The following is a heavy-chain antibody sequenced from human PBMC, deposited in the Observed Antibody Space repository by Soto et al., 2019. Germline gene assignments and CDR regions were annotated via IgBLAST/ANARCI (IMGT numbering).Heavy chain of an antibody. V-gene: IGHV4-4*02. CDR1: GGSISSSNW. D-gene: IGHD6-13*01. J-gene: IGHJ4*02. CDR2: IYHSGST. Sequence: QVQLQESGPGLVKPSGTLSLTCAVSGGSISSSNWWSWVRQPPGNGLEWIGEIYHSGSTNYNASLKSRVTISVDKSKNQFSLKLSSVTAADTTVYYCARVGGLSQLGAFDYWGQGTLVTVSS. CDR3: ARVGGLSQLGAFDY.